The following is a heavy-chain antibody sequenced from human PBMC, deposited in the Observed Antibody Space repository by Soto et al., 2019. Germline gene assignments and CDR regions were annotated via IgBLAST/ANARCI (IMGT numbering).Heavy chain of an antibody. Sequence: EVQLVESGGGLVQPGGSLRLSCAASGFTFSSYWMHWVRQAPGKGLVWVSRINSDGSSTYYADSVKGRFTISRANAKNMLHLQVTSLRAEDTAVYDCARHLAGNRHYWGQGALVTVSS. CDR1: GFTFSSYW. V-gene: IGHV3-74*01. D-gene: IGHD3-3*02. J-gene: IGHJ4*02. CDR3: ARHLAGNRHY. CDR2: INSDGSST.